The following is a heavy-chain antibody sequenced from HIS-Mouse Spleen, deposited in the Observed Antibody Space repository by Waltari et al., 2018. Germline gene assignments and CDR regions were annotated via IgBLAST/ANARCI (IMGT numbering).Heavy chain of an antibody. D-gene: IGHD6-13*01. CDR2: IYSGGST. CDR1: GFTVSSNY. J-gene: IGHJ4*02. V-gene: IGHV3-53*02. CDR3: ARDRSSSWYY. Sequence: EVQLLETGGGLIQPGGSLRLSCAASGFTVSSNYMGWVRQAPGKGLEWVSVIYSGGSTYYADSVKGRFTISRDNSKNTLYLQMNSLRAEDTAVYYCARDRSSSWYYWGQGTLVTVSS.